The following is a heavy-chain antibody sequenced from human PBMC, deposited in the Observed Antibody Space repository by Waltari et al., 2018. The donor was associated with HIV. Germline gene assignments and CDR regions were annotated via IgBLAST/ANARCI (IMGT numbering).Heavy chain of an antibody. CDR3: ARMATVVDWYFDL. Sequence: QVQLVQSGVEVKKPGSSVKVSCKASGGTFNNYAITWVRQAPGQGLEWMVGIIPVFGTTNYAQKVQGRLTIIADESTSTGYMELSSLRSEDTAVYYCARMATVVDWYFDLWGRGTLVTVSS. D-gene: IGHD2-15*01. J-gene: IGHJ2*01. V-gene: IGHV1-69*01. CDR2: IIPVFGTT. CDR1: GGTFNNYA.